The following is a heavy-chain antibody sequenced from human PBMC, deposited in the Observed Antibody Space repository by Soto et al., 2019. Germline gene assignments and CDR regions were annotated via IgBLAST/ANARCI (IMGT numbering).Heavy chain of an antibody. CDR3: AKDLTRQLAYWLDP. CDR1: GLAFTVDY. V-gene: IGHV1-2*02. J-gene: IGHJ5*02. CDR2: INAHSGGT. Sequence: ASLKGSCKASGLAFTVDYRDWLRQSPGQGLEWMGCINAHSGGTEYAQKFQGRVTLTRDTSIDTDYLTLTSLTSDDTALYYCAKDLTRQLAYWLDPWGQAIQVTVS. D-gene: IGHD6-6*01.